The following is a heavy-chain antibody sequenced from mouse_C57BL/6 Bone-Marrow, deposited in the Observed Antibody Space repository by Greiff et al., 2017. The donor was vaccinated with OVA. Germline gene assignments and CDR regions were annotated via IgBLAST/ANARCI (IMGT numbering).Heavy chain of an antibody. V-gene: IGHV5-16*01. J-gene: IGHJ1*03. D-gene: IGHD1-1*01. CDR2: INYDGSST. Sequence: EVQRVESEGGLVQPGSSMKLSCTASGFTFSDYYMAWVRQVPEKGLEWVANINYDGSSTYYLDSLKSRFIISRDNAKNILYLQMSSLKSEDTATYYCARGPYYYGSSWDWYFDVWGTGTTVTVSS. CDR1: GFTFSDYY. CDR3: ARGPYYYGSSWDWYFDV.